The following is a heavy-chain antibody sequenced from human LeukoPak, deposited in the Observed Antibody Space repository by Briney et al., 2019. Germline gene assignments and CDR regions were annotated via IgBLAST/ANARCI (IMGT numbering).Heavy chain of an antibody. CDR2: INSDGSST. CDR3: AKGRGVGVFDY. V-gene: IGHV3-74*01. J-gene: IGHJ4*02. D-gene: IGHD1-26*01. CDR1: GFTFSSYW. Sequence: GGSLRLSCAASGFTFSSYWMHWVRQAPGKGLVWVSRINSDGSSTSYADSVKGRFTISRDNAKNTLYLQMNSLRAEDTAVYYCAKGRGVGVFDYWGQGTLVTVSS.